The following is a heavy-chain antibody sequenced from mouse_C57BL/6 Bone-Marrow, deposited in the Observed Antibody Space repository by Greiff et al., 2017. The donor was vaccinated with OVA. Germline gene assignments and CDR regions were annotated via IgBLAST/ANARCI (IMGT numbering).Heavy chain of an antibody. Sequence: DVQLVESGGGLVQPGGSLSLSCAASGFTFTDYYMSWVRQPPGKALEWLGFIRNKANGYTTEYSASVKGRFTISRDNSQSILYLQMNALRAEDSATYYGARYGDYDVNYLDYWGQGTTLTVSS. D-gene: IGHD2-4*01. CDR3: ARYGDYDVNYLDY. J-gene: IGHJ2*01. CDR2: IRNKANGYTT. V-gene: IGHV7-3*01. CDR1: GFTFTDYY.